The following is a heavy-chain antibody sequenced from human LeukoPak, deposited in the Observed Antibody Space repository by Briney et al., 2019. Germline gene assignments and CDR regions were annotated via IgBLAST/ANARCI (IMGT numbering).Heavy chain of an antibody. V-gene: IGHV3-23*01. CDR2: ISDSGGST. D-gene: IGHD6-19*01. J-gene: IGHJ4*02. CDR3: AKEESSGWYTIDY. CDR1: EFTFSNYA. Sequence: GGSLRLSCAASEFTFSNYAMTWVRQAPGKGLEWVSVISDSGGSTYHADSVKGRFTISRDNSKNTLYLQMSSLRVEDTAVYYCAKEESSGWYTIDYWGQGTLVTVSS.